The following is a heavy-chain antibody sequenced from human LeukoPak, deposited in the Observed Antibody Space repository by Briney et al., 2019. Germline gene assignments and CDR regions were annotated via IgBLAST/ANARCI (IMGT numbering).Heavy chain of an antibody. Sequence: SETLSLTCNVSGDSLTSGGLYWAWIRQSPGKGLAWLGNVYYSGSTQYNPSLRGRVSISMDMTKNQFSLNLNSVSVTATAIYYCARRDYAAWFDPWGQGTLVTVSS. J-gene: IGHJ5*02. V-gene: IGHV4-39*01. CDR3: ARRDYAAWFDP. CDR1: GDSLTSGGLY. CDR2: VYYSGST. D-gene: IGHD4/OR15-4a*01.